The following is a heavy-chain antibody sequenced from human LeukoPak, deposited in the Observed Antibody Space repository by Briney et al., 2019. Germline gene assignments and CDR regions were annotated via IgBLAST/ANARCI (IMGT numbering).Heavy chain of an antibody. CDR1: GFTFWNYG. Sequence: GRSLRLSCEASGFTFWNYGVPWVRQAPGKGLEWVSLISYNGGSQYYADSVKGRFTISRDKSKNTVYLQMSSLRAEHTAVYYCAKDRRMMSGYYGMDVWGQGTTVTVSS. D-gene: IGHD3-16*01. V-gene: IGHV3-30*18. CDR2: ISYNGGSQ. J-gene: IGHJ6*02. CDR3: AKDRRMMSGYYGMDV.